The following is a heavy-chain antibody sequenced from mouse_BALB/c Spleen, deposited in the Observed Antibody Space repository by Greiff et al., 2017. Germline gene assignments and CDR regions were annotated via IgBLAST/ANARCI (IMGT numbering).Heavy chain of an antibody. CDR3: ARQDGYYFDY. CDR1: GFTFSSYG. CDR2: ISSGGSYT. Sequence: EVKVVESGGGLVQPGGSRKLSCAASGFTFSSYGMSWVRQTPDKRLEWVATISSGGSYTYYPDSVKGRFTISRDNAKNTLYLQMSSLKSEDTAMYYCARQDGYYFDYWGQGTTLTVSS. V-gene: IGHV5-6*03. D-gene: IGHD2-3*01. J-gene: IGHJ2*01.